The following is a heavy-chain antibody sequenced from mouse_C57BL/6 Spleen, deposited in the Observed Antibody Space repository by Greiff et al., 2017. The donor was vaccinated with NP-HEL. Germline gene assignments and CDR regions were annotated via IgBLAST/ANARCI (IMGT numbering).Heavy chain of an antibody. V-gene: IGHV1-18*01. CDR1: GSTFTDSN. CDR2: INPNTGGT. D-gene: IGHD2-5*01. J-gene: IGHJ1*03. CDR3: ARALYSNYVRYFDV. Sequence: VQLQQSGPELVKPGASVKIPCKASGSTFTDSNMDWVKQSHGKSLEWIGDINPNTGGTIYTQKFKGNATLTVDKSSSTAYMELRSLTSEDTAVYYCARALYSNYVRYFDVWGTGTTVTVSS.